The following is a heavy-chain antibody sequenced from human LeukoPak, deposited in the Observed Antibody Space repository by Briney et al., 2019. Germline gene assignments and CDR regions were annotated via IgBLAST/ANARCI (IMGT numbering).Heavy chain of an antibody. Sequence: SETLSLTCTVSGGSISSSSYYWGWIRQPPGTGLEWIGSIYYSGSTYYNPSLKSRVTISVDMSKNQFSLKLSSVTAADTAVYYCARRRVVATSNWFDPWGQGTPVTVSS. CDR2: IYYSGST. J-gene: IGHJ5*02. CDR3: ARRRVVATSNWFDP. V-gene: IGHV4-39*01. CDR1: GGSISSSSYY. D-gene: IGHD5-12*01.